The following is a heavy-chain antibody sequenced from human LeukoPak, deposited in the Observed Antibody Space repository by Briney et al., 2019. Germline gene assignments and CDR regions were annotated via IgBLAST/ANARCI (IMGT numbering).Heavy chain of an antibody. CDR2: INWNGGST. CDR1: GFTFDDYG. Sequence: SGGPLRLSCAASGFTFDDYGMSWVRQAPGKGLEWVSGINWNGGSTGYADSVKGRFTISRDNAKNSLYLQMNSLRAEDTALYHCARGIAAAVGLIDYWGQGTLVTVSS. J-gene: IGHJ4*02. V-gene: IGHV3-20*01. D-gene: IGHD6-13*01. CDR3: ARGIAAAVGLIDY.